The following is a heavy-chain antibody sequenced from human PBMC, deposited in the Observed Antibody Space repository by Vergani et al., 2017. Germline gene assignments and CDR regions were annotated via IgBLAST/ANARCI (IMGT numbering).Heavy chain of an antibody. CDR2: LNPTTGHT. D-gene: IGHD2-21*01. Sequence: VQLVQSGAEVRKPGASVTVSCTASGYIFKNYYIHWLRQAPGKAFEWMGILNPTTGHTTSAQKFMGRVDMTRDRSTDTSTRTVQRTLSSLRTEDTAVYYCARSIGYCAGATCRAYYFDHWGQGTRVTVSS. V-gene: IGHV1-46*02. CDR1: GYIFKNYY. J-gene: IGHJ5*02. CDR3: ARSIGYCAGATCRAYYFDH.